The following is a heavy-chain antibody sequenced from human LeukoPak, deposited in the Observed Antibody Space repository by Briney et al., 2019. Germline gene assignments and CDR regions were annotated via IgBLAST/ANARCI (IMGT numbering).Heavy chain of an antibody. CDR2: INPNSGGT. CDR1: GYTFTGYY. D-gene: IGHD4-11*01. Sequence: GASVKVSCKASGYTFTGYYMHWVRQAPGQGLEWMGWINPNSGGTNYAQKFQGRVTMTRDTSISTAYMELSRLRSDDTAVYYCARDHRGTVTSFYYFEYWGQGTLVTVSS. J-gene: IGHJ4*02. CDR3: ARDHRGTVTSFYYFEY. V-gene: IGHV1-2*02.